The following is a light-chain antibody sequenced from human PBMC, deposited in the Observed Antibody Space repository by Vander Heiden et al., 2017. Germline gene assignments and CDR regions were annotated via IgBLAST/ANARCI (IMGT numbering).Light chain of an antibody. CDR1: SSDIGTYNF. V-gene: IGLV2-14*03. CDR2: DVS. J-gene: IGLJ3*02. Sequence: QSALTQPASVSGSPGQSITISCTGTSSDIGTYNFVSWYQQHPGKAPKLMIYDVSDRPSGVSDRFSGSKSGNTASLTISGRQAEDEADYYCSSYTSSTTVVFGGGTTLTVL. CDR3: SSYTSSTTVV.